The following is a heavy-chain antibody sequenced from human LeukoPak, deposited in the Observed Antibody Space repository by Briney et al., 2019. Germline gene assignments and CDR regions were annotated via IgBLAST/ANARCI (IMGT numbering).Heavy chain of an antibody. Sequence: GGSLRLSCAASGFTFSNYAMNWVRQAPGKGLEWVSSISGRSTDIYYADSVKGRFTISRDNAKNSLYLQINSLRAEDTAIYYCARRGYSDSSGYDYWGQGTLVTVSS. D-gene: IGHD3-22*01. CDR3: ARRGYSDSSGYDY. V-gene: IGHV3-21*01. J-gene: IGHJ4*02. CDR1: GFTFSNYA. CDR2: ISGRSTDI.